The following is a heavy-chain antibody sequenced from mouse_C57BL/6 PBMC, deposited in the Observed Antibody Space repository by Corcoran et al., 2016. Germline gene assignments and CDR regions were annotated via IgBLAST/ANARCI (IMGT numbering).Heavy chain of an antibody. J-gene: IGHJ4*01. V-gene: IGHV9-3*01. CDR3: AREDGSSYYYAMDY. Sequence: QIQLVQSGPELKKPGETVKISCKASGYTFTTYGMSWVKQAPGKGLKWMGWINTYSGVPTYADDFKGRFAFSLETSASTAYLQINNLKNEDTATYFCAREDGSSYYYAMDYWGQGTSVTVSS. CDR1: GYTFTTYG. D-gene: IGHD1-1*01. CDR2: INTYSGVP.